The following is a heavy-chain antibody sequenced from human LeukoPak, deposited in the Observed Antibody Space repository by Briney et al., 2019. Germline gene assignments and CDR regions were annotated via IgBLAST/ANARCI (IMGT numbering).Heavy chain of an antibody. CDR1: GFTFSSYS. CDR2: VSSSSSYI. Sequence: GGSLRLSCAASGFTFSSYSMNWVRQAPGKGLEWVSSVSSSSSYIYYADSVKGRFTISRDNAKNSLDLQMNSLRAEDTAVYYCARAHDFWSGYYPSAFDYWGQGTLVTVSS. D-gene: IGHD3-3*01. CDR3: ARAHDFWSGYYPSAFDY. J-gene: IGHJ4*02. V-gene: IGHV3-21*01.